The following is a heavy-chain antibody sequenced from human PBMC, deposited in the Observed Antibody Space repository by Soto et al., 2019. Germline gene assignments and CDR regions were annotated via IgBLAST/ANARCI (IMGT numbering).Heavy chain of an antibody. J-gene: IGHJ4*02. CDR2: IYSGGST. CDR1: GFTVSTKY. D-gene: IGHD3-16*01. Sequence: EVQLVESGGGLVQPGGSLRLSCAASGFTVSTKYMSWVRQAPGKGLEWVSVIYSGGSTFYADAVRGRFTISRDNPKNQVDLQMHSLRADDAAVYYCARDPWAADYWGQGTLVTVSS. CDR3: ARDPWAADY. V-gene: IGHV3-66*01.